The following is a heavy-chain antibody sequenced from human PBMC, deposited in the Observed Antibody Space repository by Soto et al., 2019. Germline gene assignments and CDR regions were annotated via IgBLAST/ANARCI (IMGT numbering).Heavy chain of an antibody. CDR1: GGSISSYY. D-gene: IGHD3-3*01. CDR2: IYYSGST. V-gene: IGHV4-59*01. Sequence: ASETLSLTCTVSGGSISSYYWSWIRQPPGKGLEWIGYIYYSGSTNYNPSLKSRVTISVDTSKNQFSLKLSSVTAADTAVYYCARVNFSSYYYYGMDVWGQGTTVTVSS. J-gene: IGHJ6*02. CDR3: ARVNFSSYYYYGMDV.